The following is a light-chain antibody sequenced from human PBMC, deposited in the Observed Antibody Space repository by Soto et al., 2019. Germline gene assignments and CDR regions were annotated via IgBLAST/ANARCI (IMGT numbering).Light chain of an antibody. Sequence: AILMTQSPSSLSASVGDRVTITCRASQGIRNDLAWYQQKPGKAPKLLIYGASTLQSGVPSRFSGSYSGTDFTLTIGSLQPEDFATYYCLQDFNYPRTFGQGTKVDIK. CDR1: QGIRND. CDR3: LQDFNYPRT. J-gene: IGKJ1*01. CDR2: GAS. V-gene: IGKV1-6*01.